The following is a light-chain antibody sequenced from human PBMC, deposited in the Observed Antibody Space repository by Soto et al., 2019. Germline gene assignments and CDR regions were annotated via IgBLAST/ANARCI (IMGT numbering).Light chain of an antibody. CDR3: SSHAGSDDPIV. V-gene: IGLV2-8*01. Sequence: QSALTQPPSPSGSPGQSVTISCTGTSSAVGGYPFVSWYQQHPGKAPKVLIYDVNKRPSGVPDRFSGSKSGNTASLTVSGLQAEDEADYYCSSHAGSDDPIVFGTGTKLTVL. CDR2: DVN. CDR1: SSAVGGYPF. J-gene: IGLJ1*01.